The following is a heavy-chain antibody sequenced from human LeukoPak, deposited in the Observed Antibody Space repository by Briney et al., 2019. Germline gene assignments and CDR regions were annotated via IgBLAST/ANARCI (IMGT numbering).Heavy chain of an antibody. J-gene: IGHJ4*02. CDR2: IYHSGTT. CDR3: ARNIVGPRQVDY. Sequence: SETLSLTCTVSGGSISSYYWSWIRQPPGKGLEWIGYIYHSGTTNYNPPLKSRVTISVDTSKSQFSLKLSSVTAADTAIYYCARNIVGPRQVDYWGQGTLVTVSS. D-gene: IGHD1-26*01. CDR1: GGSISSYY. V-gene: IGHV4-59*01.